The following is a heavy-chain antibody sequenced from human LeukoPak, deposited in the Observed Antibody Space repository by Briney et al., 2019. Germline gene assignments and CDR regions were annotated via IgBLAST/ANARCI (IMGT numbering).Heavy chain of an antibody. J-gene: IGHJ4*02. Sequence: GGSLRPSCAASGFTFSDYSMNWVRQAPGKGLEWVSSISSSSSYIYYADSVKGRFTISRDDAKNSLYLQMNSLRAEDTAVYYCARDYRGGFIAAAAHFDYWGQGTLVTVSS. D-gene: IGHD6-13*01. CDR3: ARDYRGGFIAAAAHFDY. CDR2: ISSSSSYI. V-gene: IGHV3-21*01. CDR1: GFTFSDYS.